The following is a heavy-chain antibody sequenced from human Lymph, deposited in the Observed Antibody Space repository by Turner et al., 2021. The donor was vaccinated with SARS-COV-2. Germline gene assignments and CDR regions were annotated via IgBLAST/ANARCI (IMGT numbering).Heavy chain of an antibody. V-gene: IGHV4-59*08. D-gene: IGHD1-1*01. Sequence: QVQLQESGPGLVRPSETLSLTCTVSGGPISSTSWSWHRQSPGRGLEWIGYFYKIGSIDYNPTLRSRVTISVDTSKNQLSLNLISVTAADTAVYYCARHQGSTSGYDHGMNVWGQGTAVIVSS. CDR2: FYKIGSI. J-gene: IGHJ6*02. CDR1: GGPISSTS. CDR3: ARHQGSTSGYDHGMNV.